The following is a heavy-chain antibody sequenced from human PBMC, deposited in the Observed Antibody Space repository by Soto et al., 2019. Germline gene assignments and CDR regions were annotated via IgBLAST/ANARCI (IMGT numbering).Heavy chain of an antibody. J-gene: IGHJ6*02. Sequence: QVQLVQSGAEVKKPGSSVKVSCKASGGTFSSYAISWERQAPGQGLEWMGGIIPIFGTANYAQKFQGRVTITADESTSTAYMELSSLRSEDTAVYCCATYPRGRGYYYGMDVWGQETTVTVSS. V-gene: IGHV1-69*12. D-gene: IGHD1-26*01. CDR1: GGTFSSYA. CDR3: ATYPRGRGYYYGMDV. CDR2: IIPIFGTA.